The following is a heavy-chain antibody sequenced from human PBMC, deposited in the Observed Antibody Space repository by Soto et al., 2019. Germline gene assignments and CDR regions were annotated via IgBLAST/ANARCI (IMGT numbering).Heavy chain of an antibody. V-gene: IGHV4-31*03. Sequence: SETLSLPCTVSGGSISSGGYYWSWIRQHPGKGLEWIGCIYYSGSTYYNPSLKSRVTISVDTSKNQFSLKLSSVTAADTAVYYCARAPADYGGNLLAGKYFDYWGQGTLVTVSS. CDR2: IYYSGST. CDR3: ARAPADYGGNLLAGKYFDY. D-gene: IGHD4-17*01. J-gene: IGHJ4*02. CDR1: GGSISSGGYY.